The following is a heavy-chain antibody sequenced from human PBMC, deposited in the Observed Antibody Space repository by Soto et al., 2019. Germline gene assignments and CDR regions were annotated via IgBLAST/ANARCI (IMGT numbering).Heavy chain of an antibody. D-gene: IGHD5-12*01. J-gene: IGHJ4*02. CDR3: AILSGVNIVATMGGNY. V-gene: IGHV3-21*01. CDR1: GFTFSSYS. CDR2: ISSSSSYI. Sequence: GGSLRLSCAASGFTFSSYSMNWVRQAPGKGLEWVSSISSSSSYIYYADSVKGRFTISRDNAKNSLYLQMNSLRAEDTAVYYCAILSGVNIVATMGGNYWGQGTLVTVSS.